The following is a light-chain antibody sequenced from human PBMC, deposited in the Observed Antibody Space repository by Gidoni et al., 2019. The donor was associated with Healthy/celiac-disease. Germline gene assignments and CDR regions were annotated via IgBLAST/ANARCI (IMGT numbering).Light chain of an antibody. J-gene: IGKJ4*01. CDR3: MQALQTPRLT. Sequence: DIVMTQSPLSLPVTPGEPASISCRSSHRLLHSNGYNYLDLYLQKHGQSPPLLIYLGSNSASWVPDRFSGSGSGTDFTMKISRVEAEDVGVYYCMQALQTPRLTFGGGTKVEIK. V-gene: IGKV2-28*01. CDR1: HRLLHSNGYNY. CDR2: LGS.